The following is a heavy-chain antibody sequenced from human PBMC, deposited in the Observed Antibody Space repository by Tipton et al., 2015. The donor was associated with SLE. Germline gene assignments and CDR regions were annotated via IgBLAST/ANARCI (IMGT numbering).Heavy chain of an antibody. CDR1: GGSFSGYY. CDR2: INHSGST. Sequence: GSLRLSCAVYGGSFSGYYWSWIRQPPGKGLEWIGEINHSGSTNYNPSLKSRVTISVDTSKNQFSLKLSSVTAADTAVYYCARGRDIVVVVAAAGFDPWGQGTLVTVSS. D-gene: IGHD2-15*01. J-gene: IGHJ5*02. CDR3: ARGRDIVVVVAAAGFDP. V-gene: IGHV4-34*01.